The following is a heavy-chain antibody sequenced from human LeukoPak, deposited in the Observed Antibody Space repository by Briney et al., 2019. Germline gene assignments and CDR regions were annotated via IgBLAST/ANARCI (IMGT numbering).Heavy chain of an antibody. V-gene: IGHV4-31*03. CDR3: ARSQDIIAVPAALPVR. Sequence: SETLSLTCTVSGGSISSGGYYWSWTRQHPGKGLEWIGYIYYSGSTYYNPSLKSRVTISVDTSKNQFSLNLSSVTAADTAVYYCARSQDIIAVPAALPVRWGQGTLVTVSS. D-gene: IGHD2-2*01. CDR2: IYYSGST. CDR1: GGSISSGGYY. J-gene: IGHJ4*02.